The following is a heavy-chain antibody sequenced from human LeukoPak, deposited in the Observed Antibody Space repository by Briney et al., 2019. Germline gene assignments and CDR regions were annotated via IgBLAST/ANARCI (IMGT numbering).Heavy chain of an antibody. CDR3: AKETNGDYRQYYFDY. J-gene: IGHJ4*02. CDR1: GFTFSSYG. D-gene: IGHD4-17*01. Sequence: GGSLRLSCAASGFTFSSYGMHWVRQAPGKGLERVAVISYDGSNKYYADSVKGRFTISRGNSKNTLYLQMNSLRAEDTAVYYCAKETNGDYRQYYFDYWGQGTLVTVSS. CDR2: ISYDGSNK. V-gene: IGHV3-30*18.